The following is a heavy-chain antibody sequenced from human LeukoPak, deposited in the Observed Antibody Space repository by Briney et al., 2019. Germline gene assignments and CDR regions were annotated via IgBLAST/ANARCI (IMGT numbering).Heavy chain of an antibody. D-gene: IGHD3-10*01. CDR3: TRDPLAYGSESYYSSPYYQGMHV. J-gene: IGHJ6*02. CDR2: IRSKAYGGTT. CDR1: GFTFGDYA. V-gene: IGHV3-49*04. Sequence: GGSLRLSCTASGFTFGDYAMGWVRQAPGKGLEWVGFIRSKAYGGTTEYAASVKGRFIISRDDSKSIAYLQMNSLKTEDTAVYYCTRDPLAYGSESYYSSPYYQGMHVWGQGTTVTVSS.